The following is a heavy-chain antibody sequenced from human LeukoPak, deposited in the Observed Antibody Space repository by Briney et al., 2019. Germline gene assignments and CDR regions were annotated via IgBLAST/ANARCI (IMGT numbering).Heavy chain of an antibody. Sequence: PSETLSLTCKVSGGSINNYYWSWIRQPPGKGLEWIGYIYYSGSTNYNPSLKSRVTISVDTSKNQLSLKLNFVTAADTAVYYCARERDNDSTGYYYGYYYMDVWGKGTTVTVSS. J-gene: IGHJ6*03. CDR3: ARERDNDSTGYYYGYYYMDV. V-gene: IGHV4-59*01. CDR1: GGSINNYY. D-gene: IGHD3-22*01. CDR2: IYYSGST.